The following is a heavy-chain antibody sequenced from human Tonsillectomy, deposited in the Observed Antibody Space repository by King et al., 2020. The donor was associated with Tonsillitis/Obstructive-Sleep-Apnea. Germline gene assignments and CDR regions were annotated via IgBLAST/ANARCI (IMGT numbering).Heavy chain of an antibody. CDR2: IYWDADK. J-gene: IGHJ6*03. D-gene: IGHD3-22*01. V-gene: IGHV2-5*02. Sequence: TLKESGPTLVKPTQTLTLTCTFSGFSLSTSGVGVGWIRQPPGKALEWLAVIYWDADKRYSPSLKSRLTITKDTSKNQVVLTMTTMDPVDTATYYCAHSPMGYYYYYMDVWGKGTTVTVSS. CDR3: AHSPMGYYYYYMDV. CDR1: GFSLSTSGVG.